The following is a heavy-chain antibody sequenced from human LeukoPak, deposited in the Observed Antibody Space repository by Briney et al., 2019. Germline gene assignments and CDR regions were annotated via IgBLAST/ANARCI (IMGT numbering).Heavy chain of an antibody. CDR2: MKSNNGHT. J-gene: IGHJ4*02. CDR3: ARPRTYYDFWRGYPPFDY. Sequence: ASVKVSCKASGYTFTSFDFNWVRQATGQGLEWMGWMKSNNGHTGYAQKFQGRVTMTRDTSISTAYMELSSLRSEDTAVYYCARPRTYYDFWRGYPPFDYWGQGTLVTVSS. CDR1: GYTFTSFD. D-gene: IGHD3-3*01. V-gene: IGHV1-8*01.